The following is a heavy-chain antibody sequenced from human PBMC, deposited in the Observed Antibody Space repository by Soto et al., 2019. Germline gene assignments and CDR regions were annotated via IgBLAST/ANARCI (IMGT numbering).Heavy chain of an antibody. CDR3: AREVPASTSWYAGAFDI. Sequence: PXETLSLTCTVSGGSISSGGYYWSWIRQHPGKGLEWIGYIYYSGSTYYNPSLKSRVTISVDTSKNQFSLKLSSVTAADTAVYYCAREVPASTSWYAGAFDIWAQGTMVTVSS. CDR2: IYYSGST. D-gene: IGHD6-13*01. J-gene: IGHJ3*02. CDR1: GGSISSGGYY. V-gene: IGHV4-31*03.